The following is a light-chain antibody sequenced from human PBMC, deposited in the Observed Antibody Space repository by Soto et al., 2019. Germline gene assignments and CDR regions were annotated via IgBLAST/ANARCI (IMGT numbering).Light chain of an antibody. Sequence: EIVLIQSPATLSLSPGERATLSCRASQSVGSYLAWYQHKPGQAPRLLIYDASNRATGIPARFSGSGSGTDFTLTISSLEPEDFAVYYCQQRSNWITFGQGTRLEIK. J-gene: IGKJ5*01. CDR2: DAS. CDR1: QSVGSY. CDR3: QQRSNWIT. V-gene: IGKV3-11*01.